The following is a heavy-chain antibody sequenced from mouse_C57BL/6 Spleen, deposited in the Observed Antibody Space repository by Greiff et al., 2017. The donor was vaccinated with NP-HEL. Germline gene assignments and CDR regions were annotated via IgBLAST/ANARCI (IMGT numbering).Heavy chain of an antibody. CDR3: ARGLYYGNYHYAMDY. CDR2: ISSGSSTI. J-gene: IGHJ4*01. V-gene: IGHV5-17*01. D-gene: IGHD2-1*01. CDR1: GFTFSDYG. Sequence: ESGGGLVKPGGSLKLSCAASGFTFSDYGMHWVRQAPEKGLEWVAYISSGSSTIYYADTVKGRFTISRDNAKNTLFLQMTSLRSEDTAMYYCARGLYYGNYHYAMDYWGQGTSVTVSS.